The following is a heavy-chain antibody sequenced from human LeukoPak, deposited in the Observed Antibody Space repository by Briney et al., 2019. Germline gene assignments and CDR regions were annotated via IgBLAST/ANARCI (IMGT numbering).Heavy chain of an antibody. CDR1: GFTFSSYW. CDR3: AKDLAAAGTNAFDI. D-gene: IGHD6-13*01. V-gene: IGHV3-9*03. Sequence: GGSLRLSCAASGFTFSSYWMSWVRQAPGKGLEWVSGISWNSGSIGYADSVKGRFTISRDNAKNSLYLQMNSLRAEDMASYYCAKDLAAAGTNAFDIWGQGTMVTVSS. CDR2: ISWNSGSI. J-gene: IGHJ3*02.